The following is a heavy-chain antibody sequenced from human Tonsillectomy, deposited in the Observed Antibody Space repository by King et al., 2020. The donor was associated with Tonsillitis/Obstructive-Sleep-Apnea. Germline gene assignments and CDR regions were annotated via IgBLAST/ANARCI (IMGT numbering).Heavy chain of an antibody. D-gene: IGHD2-15*01. CDR1: GFTFDDYA. Sequence: VQLVESGGGLVQPGRSLRLSCAASGFTFDDYAMHWVRQAPGKGLEWVSGISWNSGIIGYADSVKGRFTISRDNAKNSLYLQVNSLRAEDTALYYCAKDGVVVAATRAYFDYWGRGTLVTVSS. CDR3: AKDGVVVAATRAYFDY. J-gene: IGHJ4*02. CDR2: ISWNSGII. V-gene: IGHV3-9*01.